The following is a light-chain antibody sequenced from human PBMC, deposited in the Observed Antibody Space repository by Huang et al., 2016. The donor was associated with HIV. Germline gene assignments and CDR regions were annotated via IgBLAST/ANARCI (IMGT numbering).Light chain of an antibody. V-gene: IGKV4-1*01. CDR3: QQYYSTPQT. CDR2: WAS. CDR1: QSVLYSSNNKNY. Sequence: DIVMTQSPDSLAVSLGERATINCKSSQSVLYSSNNKNYLAGYQQKPGQPPKLRIYWASTRESGVPDRFSGSGSGTDFTLTISSLQAEDVAVYYCQQYYSTPQTFGQGTKVEIK. J-gene: IGKJ1*01.